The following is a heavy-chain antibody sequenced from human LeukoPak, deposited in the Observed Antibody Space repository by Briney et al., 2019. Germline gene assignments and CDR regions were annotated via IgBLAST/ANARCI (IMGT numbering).Heavy chain of an antibody. V-gene: IGHV4-59*01. CDR3: ARAASGYYSPFDY. D-gene: IGHD3-22*01. Sequence: KPSETLSLTCTVSGDSISSYYWSWIRQPPGKGLEWIGYIYYSGSTNYTPSLKSRVTISVDTSKNQFSLKLSSVTAADTAVYYCARAASGYYSPFDYWGQGTLVTVSS. CDR1: GDSISSYY. CDR2: IYYSGST. J-gene: IGHJ4*02.